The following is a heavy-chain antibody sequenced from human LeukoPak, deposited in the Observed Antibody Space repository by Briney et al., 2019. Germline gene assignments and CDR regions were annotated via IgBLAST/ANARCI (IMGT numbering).Heavy chain of an antibody. D-gene: IGHD3-10*01. CDR3: VKDIGMYGSGSYYNTVSYYYGMDV. V-gene: IGHV3-23*01. CDR1: GFTFSSYA. Sequence: GGSLRLSCAASGFTFSSYAMSWVRQAPGKGLEWVSAISGSGGSTYYADSVKGRFTISRDNSKNTLYLQMNSLRAEDTALYYCVKDIGMYGSGSYYNTVSYYYGMDVWDQGTTVTVSS. J-gene: IGHJ6*02. CDR2: ISGSGGST.